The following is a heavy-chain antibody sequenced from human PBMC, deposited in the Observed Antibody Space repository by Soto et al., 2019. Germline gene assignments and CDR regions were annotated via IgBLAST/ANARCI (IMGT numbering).Heavy chain of an antibody. V-gene: IGHV4-34*01. CDR1: GGSFSGYY. CDR3: ARPIVATKHYGMDV. Sequence: SETLSLTCAVYGGSFSGYYWSWIRQPPGKGLEWIGEINHSGSTNYNPSLKSRVTISVDTSKNQFSLKLSSVTAADTAVYYCARPIVATKHYGMDVWGQGTTVTVSS. D-gene: IGHD5-12*01. J-gene: IGHJ6*02. CDR2: INHSGST.